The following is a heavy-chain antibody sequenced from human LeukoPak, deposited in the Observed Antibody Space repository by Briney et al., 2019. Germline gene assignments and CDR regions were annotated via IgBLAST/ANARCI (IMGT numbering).Heavy chain of an antibody. D-gene: IGHD3-10*01. CDR3: AKDPGTGYYYYYGMDV. J-gene: IGHJ6*02. V-gene: IGHV3-23*01. CDR1: GFTFSNYA. Sequence: GGSLRLSCAASGFTFSNYAMSWVRQAPGKGLEWVSTISGSGGSTYYADSVKGRFTISRDNSKNTLYLQTNSLRAEDTAVYYCAKDPGTGYYYYYGMDVWGQGTTVTVSS. CDR2: ISGSGGST.